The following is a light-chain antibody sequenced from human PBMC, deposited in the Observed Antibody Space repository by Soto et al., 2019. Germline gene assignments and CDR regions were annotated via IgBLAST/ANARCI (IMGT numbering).Light chain of an antibody. CDR3: QQSYNTSLT. J-gene: IGKJ4*01. V-gene: IGKV1-39*01. CDR1: RGINNY. Sequence: IQMTQSPSSLSASVGDRVAITCRASRGINNYLNWYQQKGGKAPNLLIYAASNVPTGVPSRFNASGSGTDFTLTISGLQPEDVATYFCQQSYNTSLTFGGGTKVEIK. CDR2: AAS.